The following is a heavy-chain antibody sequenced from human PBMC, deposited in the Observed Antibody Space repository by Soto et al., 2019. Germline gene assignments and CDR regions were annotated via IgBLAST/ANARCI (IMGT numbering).Heavy chain of an antibody. D-gene: IGHD7-27*01. CDR3: ARKDPPNWGSARLIDY. V-gene: IGHV3-11*01. CDR1: GFTFSDYY. Sequence: QVQLVESGGGLVKPGGSLRLSCAASGFTFSDYYMSWIRQAPGKGLEWVSYISSSGSTIYYADSVKGRFTISRDNAKKSLYLQMNRRGAEDTAGYYCARKDPPNWGSARLIDYWGQGTLVTVSS. CDR2: ISSSGSTI. J-gene: IGHJ4*02.